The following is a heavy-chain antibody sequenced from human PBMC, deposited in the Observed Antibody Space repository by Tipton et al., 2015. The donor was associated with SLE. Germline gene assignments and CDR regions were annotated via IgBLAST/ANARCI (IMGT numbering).Heavy chain of an antibody. Sequence: QVQLVQSGAEVKKPGASVRLSCKASGYSFTSYDIKWVRQATGQGLEWMGWISAYNNNTNYAQKLQDRVTMTTDTSTSTAYMELRSLRSDDTAVYYCAQRQGPWGQGTLVTVSS. CDR3: AQRQGP. V-gene: IGHV1-18*01. CDR1: GYSFTSYD. D-gene: IGHD6-25*01. J-gene: IGHJ5*02. CDR2: ISAYNNNT.